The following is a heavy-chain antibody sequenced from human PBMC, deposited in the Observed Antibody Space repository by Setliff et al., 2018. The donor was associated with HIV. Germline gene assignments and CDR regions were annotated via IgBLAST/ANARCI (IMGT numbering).Heavy chain of an antibody. V-gene: IGHV1-46*01. Sequence: ASVKVSCKASGYTFTSYGISWVRQAPGQGLEYMGIINPSDGTTDYTQKFQDRVTMTSDTSTSTVYMELRSLRSEDTAIYYCVKEYHTTATDTRVANYFDYWGQGTLVTVSS. J-gene: IGHJ4*02. CDR3: VKEYHTTATDTRVANYFDY. CDR1: GYTFTSYG. CDR2: INPSDGTT. D-gene: IGHD6-13*01.